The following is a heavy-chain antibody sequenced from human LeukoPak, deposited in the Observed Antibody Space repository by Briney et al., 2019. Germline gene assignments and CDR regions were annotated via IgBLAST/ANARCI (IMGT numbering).Heavy chain of an antibody. D-gene: IGHD3-3*01. J-gene: IGHJ6*03. V-gene: IGHV4-39*01. CDR1: GGSISSSSYY. Sequence: SETLSLTCTVSGGSISSSSYYWGWIRQPPGKGLEWIGSIYYSGSTYYNPSLKSRVTISVDTSKNQFSLKLSSVTAADTAVYYCARHAQLRFLEWLPSYYYYYMDVWGKGTTVTVSS. CDR3: ARHAQLRFLEWLPSYYYYYMDV. CDR2: IYYSGST.